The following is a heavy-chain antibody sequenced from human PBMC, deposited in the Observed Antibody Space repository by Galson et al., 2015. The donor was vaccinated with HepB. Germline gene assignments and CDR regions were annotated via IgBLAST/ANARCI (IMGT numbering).Heavy chain of an antibody. CDR3: VRVGQQLVLGWFDP. J-gene: IGHJ5*02. CDR2: INPNSGGT. Sequence: SVKVSCKASGSTFTGYYMHWVRQAPGQGLEWMGWINPNSGGTNYAQKFQGRVTMTRETSINTAYMELSRLRSDDTAVFYCVRVGQQLVLGWFDPWGQGTLFTVSS. CDR1: GSTFTGYY. D-gene: IGHD6-13*01. V-gene: IGHV1-2*02.